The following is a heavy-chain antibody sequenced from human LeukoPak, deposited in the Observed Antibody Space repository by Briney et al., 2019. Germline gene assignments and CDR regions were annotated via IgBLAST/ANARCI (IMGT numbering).Heavy chain of an antibody. D-gene: IGHD1-1*01. Sequence: GASVKVSCKASGYTFTSYAMNWVRQAPGQGLEWMGGIIPIFGTANYAQKFQGRVTITADESTSTAYMELSSLRSEDTAVYYCANRRRASRGYGMDVWGQGITVTVSS. CDR3: ANRRRASRGYGMDV. CDR2: IIPIFGTA. V-gene: IGHV1-69*13. J-gene: IGHJ6*02. CDR1: GYTFTSYA.